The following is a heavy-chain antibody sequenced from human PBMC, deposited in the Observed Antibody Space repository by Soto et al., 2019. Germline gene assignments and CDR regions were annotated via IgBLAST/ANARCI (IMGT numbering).Heavy chain of an antibody. D-gene: IGHD2-21*01. CDR3: ARAHRLVETNTLDY. V-gene: IGHV1-8*01. J-gene: IGHJ4*02. CDR1: GYTFIRYG. Sequence: QVQLVQSGAEVKKPGASVKVSCKASGYTFIRYGIIWVRQARGQGLEWMGWMTPNRDDTGHPQKFQGRVTMTRNTSISTAYLELSSLRSEDTAIYYCARAHRLVETNTLDYWGQGTQVTVSS. CDR2: MTPNRDDT.